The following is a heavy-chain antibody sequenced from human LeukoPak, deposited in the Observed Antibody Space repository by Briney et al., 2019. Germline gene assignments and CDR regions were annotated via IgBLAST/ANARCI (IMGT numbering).Heavy chain of an antibody. CDR1: GFTFSSYA. V-gene: IGHV3-23*01. J-gene: IGHJ4*02. Sequence: GGSLRLSCAASGFTFSSYAMSWVRQAPGKGLEWVSAFSGSGGRTYYADSVKGRFTISRDNSKNTLYLQMNSLRDEDTAVYYCAKGSGNYWWGNYFDYWGQGTLVTVSS. CDR3: AKGSGNYWWGNYFDY. D-gene: IGHD1-26*01. CDR2: FSGSGGRT.